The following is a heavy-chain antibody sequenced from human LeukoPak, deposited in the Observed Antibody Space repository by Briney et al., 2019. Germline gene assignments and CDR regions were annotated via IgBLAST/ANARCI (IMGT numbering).Heavy chain of an antibody. CDR2: IIPIFGTA. CDR1: GGTFSSYA. J-gene: IGHJ4*02. CDR3: AREGSLLAAAYDY. D-gene: IGHD6-13*01. Sequence: GASVKVSCKASGGTFSSYAISWVRQAPGQGLEWMGGIIPIFGTANYAQKFQGRVTITADESTSTAYMELSSLRSEDTAVYYCAREGSLLAAAYDYWGQGTLVTVSS. V-gene: IGHV1-69*13.